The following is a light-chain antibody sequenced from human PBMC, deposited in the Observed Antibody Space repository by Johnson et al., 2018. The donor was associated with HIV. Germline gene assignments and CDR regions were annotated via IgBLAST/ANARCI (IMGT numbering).Light chain of an antibody. J-gene: IGLJ1*01. Sequence: QSVLTQPPSVSAAPGQKVTISCSGRSSNIGNNYVSWYQQLPGTAPKLLIYENNKRPSGIPDRFSGSKSATSATLAITGLQTGDEADYYCGTWDSSLGTYVFGTGTKVTAL. CDR2: ENN. CDR1: SSNIGNNY. CDR3: GTWDSSLGTYV. V-gene: IGLV1-51*02.